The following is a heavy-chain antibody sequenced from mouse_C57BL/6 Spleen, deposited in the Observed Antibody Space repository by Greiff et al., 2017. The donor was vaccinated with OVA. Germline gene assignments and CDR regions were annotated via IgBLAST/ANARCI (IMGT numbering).Heavy chain of an antibody. CDR2: IWRGGST. J-gene: IGHJ1*03. V-gene: IGHV2-5*01. Sequence: VQLQQSGPGLVQPSQSLSITCTVSGFSLTSYGVHWVRQSPGKGLEWLGVIWRGGSTDYNAAFMSRLSITKDNSKGQVFFKMNSLQADDTAIYYCAKRANGDWYCDVWGTGTTVTVSS. CDR3: AKRANGDWYCDV. CDR1: GFSLTSYG.